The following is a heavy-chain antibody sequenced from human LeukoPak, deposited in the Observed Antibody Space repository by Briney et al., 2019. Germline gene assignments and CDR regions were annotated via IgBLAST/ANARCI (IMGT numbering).Heavy chain of an antibody. CDR3: ASGGSRATRWFDP. CDR2: IYYSGST. Sequence: SETLSLTCTVSGGSISSYYWSWIRQPPGKGLEWIGYIYYSGSTNYNPSLKSRVTISVDTSKNQFSLKLSSVTAADTAVYYCASGGSRATRWFDPWGQGTLVAVSS. D-gene: IGHD2-15*01. J-gene: IGHJ5*02. CDR1: GGSISSYY. V-gene: IGHV4-59*01.